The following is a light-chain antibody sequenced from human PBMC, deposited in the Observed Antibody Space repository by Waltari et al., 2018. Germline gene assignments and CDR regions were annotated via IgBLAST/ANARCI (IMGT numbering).Light chain of an antibody. CDR2: DVS. CDR3: SSYTSSSTVV. Sequence: QSPLTHPAPVSGSPGQSITISCTGTSSDVGGYNYVSWYQQHPGKAPKLMIYDVSNRPSGVSKRFSGSKSGNTASLTISGLQAEDEADYYCSSYTSSSTVVFGGGTKLTVL. V-gene: IGLV2-14*03. J-gene: IGLJ2*01. CDR1: SSDVGGYNY.